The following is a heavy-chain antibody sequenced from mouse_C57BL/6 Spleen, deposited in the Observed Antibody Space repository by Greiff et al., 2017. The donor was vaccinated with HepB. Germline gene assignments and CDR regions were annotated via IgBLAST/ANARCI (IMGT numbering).Heavy chain of an antibody. CDR3: ARTGYSNSYAMDY. Sequence: VQLQQSGPELVKPGASVKISCKASGYAFSSSWMNWVKQRPGKGLEWIGRIYPGDGDTNYNGKFKGKATLTADKSSSTAYMQLSSLTSEDSAVYFCARTGYSNSYAMDYWGQGTSVTVSS. V-gene: IGHV1-82*01. CDR2: IYPGDGDT. D-gene: IGHD2-5*01. J-gene: IGHJ4*01. CDR1: GYAFSSSW.